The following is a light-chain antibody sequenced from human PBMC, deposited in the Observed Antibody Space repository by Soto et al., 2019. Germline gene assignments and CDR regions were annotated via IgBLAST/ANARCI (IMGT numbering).Light chain of an antibody. CDR3: SSYTSSSTYV. CDR1: SSDVGGYNY. CDR2: EVS. V-gene: IGLV2-14*01. Sequence: QSVLTQPASVSGSPGQSITISCTGTSSDVGGYNYVSWYQQHPGKAPKLMIYEVSNRPSGVSNRFSGSKSGNTASLTIPGLQAEEEADYYCSSYTSSSTYVFGTGTKGTVL. J-gene: IGLJ1*01.